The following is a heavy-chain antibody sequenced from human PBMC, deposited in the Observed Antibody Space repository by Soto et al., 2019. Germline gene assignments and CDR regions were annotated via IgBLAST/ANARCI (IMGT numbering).Heavy chain of an antibody. V-gene: IGHV3-74*01. CDR3: ARDTPKMGIDY. CDR1: GFTFSSYW. CDR2: ISSDGTGT. J-gene: IGHJ4*02. Sequence: PGGSLRLSCAASGFTFSSYWMHWVRQDPGKGLVWISHISSDGTGTSYADSVQGRFTISRDNAKNTLYLQMSSLRAEDTAMYYCARDTPKMGIDYWGRGTLVTVSS. D-gene: IGHD7-27*01.